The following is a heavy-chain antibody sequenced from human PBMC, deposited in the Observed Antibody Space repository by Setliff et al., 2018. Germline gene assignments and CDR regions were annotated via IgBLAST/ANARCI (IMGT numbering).Heavy chain of an antibody. CDR2: IKQDGSQT. CDR1: GFTFNDYW. Sequence: PGGSLRLSCVASGFTFNDYWMSWVRQAPGKGLEWVANIKQDGSQTFSVDSLKGRFTFSRDNAKKSVFLQVTSLRAEDTAIYYCARGRGNYDSTGYFYVPPYLDYWGQGALVTVSS. CDR3: ARGRGNYDSTGYFYVPPYLDY. J-gene: IGHJ4*02. V-gene: IGHV3-7*01. D-gene: IGHD3-22*01.